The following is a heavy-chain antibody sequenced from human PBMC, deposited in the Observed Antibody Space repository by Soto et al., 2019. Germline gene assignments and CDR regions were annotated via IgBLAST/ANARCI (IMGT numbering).Heavy chain of an antibody. Sequence: GESLKISCQGSGYSFTSYWISWVRQMPEKGLEWVGRINPSDSYTNYSPSFQGHVTISTDQSINTAYLQWSSPKASDTAMYYCARLPTDGLYDILPGDWGQGTLVTVSS. CDR1: GYSFTSYW. CDR2: INPSDSYT. D-gene: IGHD3-9*01. J-gene: IGHJ4*02. CDR3: ARLPTDGLYDILPGD. V-gene: IGHV5-10-1*01.